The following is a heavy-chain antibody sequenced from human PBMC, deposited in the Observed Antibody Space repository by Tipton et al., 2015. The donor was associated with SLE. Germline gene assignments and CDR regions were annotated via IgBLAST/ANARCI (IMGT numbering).Heavy chain of an antibody. J-gene: IGHJ1*01. Sequence: SLRLSCAASGFTFSSYTMNWVRQAPGKGLEWVASISGDSSYKFYADSLKGRFTISRDNAKNSLYLQMNSLRAEDTAAYYCARDQIGLLQHWGQGTLVTVSS. CDR2: ISGDSSYK. CDR3: ARDQIGLLQH. D-gene: IGHD3-22*01. V-gene: IGHV3-21*01. CDR1: GFTFSSYT.